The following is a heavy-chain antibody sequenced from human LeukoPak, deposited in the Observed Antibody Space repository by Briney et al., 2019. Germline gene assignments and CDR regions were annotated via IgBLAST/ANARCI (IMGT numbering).Heavy chain of an antibody. D-gene: IGHD3-10*01. V-gene: IGHV4-34*01. CDR2: INHSGST. CDR3: ARAAHYYGSGSYYMRGYYYYYMDV. CDR1: GGSFSGYY. J-gene: IGHJ6*03. Sequence: SETLSLTCAVYGGSFSGYYWSWIRQPPGKGLEWIGEINHSGSTNYNPSLKSRVTISVDTSKNQFSLKLSSVTAADTAVYYCARAAHYYGSGSYYMRGYYYYYMDVWGKGTTVTVSS.